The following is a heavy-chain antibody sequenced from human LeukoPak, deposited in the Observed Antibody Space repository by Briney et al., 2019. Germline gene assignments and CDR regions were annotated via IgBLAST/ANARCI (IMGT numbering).Heavy chain of an antibody. J-gene: IGHJ4*02. V-gene: IGHV4-59*01. D-gene: IGHD5-24*01. CDR1: GGSISSYY. CDR2: IYYSGST. CDR3: ARDKSRGRGDFDY. Sequence: GSLRLSCTVSGGSISSYYWSWIRQPPGKGLEWIGYIYYSGSTNYNPSLKSRVTIPVDTSKNQFSLKLSSVTAADTAVYYCARDKSRGRGDFDYWGQGTLVTVSS.